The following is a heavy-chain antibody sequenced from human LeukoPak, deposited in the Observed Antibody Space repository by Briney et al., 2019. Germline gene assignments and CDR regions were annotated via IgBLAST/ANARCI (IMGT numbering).Heavy chain of an antibody. D-gene: IGHD2-2*02. J-gene: IGHJ5*02. CDR3: ASPSGGYCSSTSCYTNNWFDP. CDR2: IIPIFGTA. V-gene: IGHV1-69*13. CDR1: GGTFSSYA. Sequence: SVKVSCKASGGTFSSYAISWVRQAPGQGLEWMGGIIPIFGTANYAQKFQGRVTITADESTSTAYMELSSLRSEDTAVYYCASPSGGYCSSTSCYTNNWFDPWGQGTLVTASS.